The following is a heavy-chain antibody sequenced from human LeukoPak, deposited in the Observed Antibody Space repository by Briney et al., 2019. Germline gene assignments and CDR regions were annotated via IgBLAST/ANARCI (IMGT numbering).Heavy chain of an antibody. CDR2: IIPKLGTV. CDR1: GGIFSNHA. V-gene: IGHV1-69*05. J-gene: IGHJ3*01. D-gene: IGHD3-3*01. Sequence: SVKVSCKASGGIFSNHAIAWVRQAPGQGLEWMGGIIPKLGTVKYAEKFQGRVTITTDESSTTVYMEMSSLTTEDTAMFYCAGSRGLRFMECPLWGQGTMVIVSS. CDR3: AGSRGLRFMECPL.